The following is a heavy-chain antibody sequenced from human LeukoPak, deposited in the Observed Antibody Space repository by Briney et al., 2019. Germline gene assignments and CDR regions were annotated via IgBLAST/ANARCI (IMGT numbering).Heavy chain of an antibody. D-gene: IGHD1-14*01. V-gene: IGHV5-51*01. CDR2: IFPGASDT. J-gene: IGHJ6*04. Sequence: GESLKISCQASGYNFITYCIGWLGQMPGKGLEWMGIIFPGASDTRYSPSFQGQVTISADKSISTAYLQWSGRKASDTAIYYCARHEGNGKKDVWGEGTTVTVSS. CDR3: ARHEGNGKKDV. CDR1: GYNFITYC.